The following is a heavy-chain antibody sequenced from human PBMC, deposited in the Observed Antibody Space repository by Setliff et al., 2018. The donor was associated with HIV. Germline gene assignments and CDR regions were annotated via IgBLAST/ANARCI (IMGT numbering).Heavy chain of an antibody. CDR1: GGSISSDTYY. D-gene: IGHD3-16*01. J-gene: IGHJ6*03. CDR3: ASRSSYVPLYYYYMDV. Sequence: PSETLSLTCTVSGGSISSDTYYWSWIRQPAGKGLEWIGLIYTSGSTNYSPSLKSRVTISVDTSKNQFSLRMSSVTAADTAIYYCASRSSYVPLYYYYMDVWGKGTTVTVSS. V-gene: IGHV4-61*02. CDR2: IYTSGST.